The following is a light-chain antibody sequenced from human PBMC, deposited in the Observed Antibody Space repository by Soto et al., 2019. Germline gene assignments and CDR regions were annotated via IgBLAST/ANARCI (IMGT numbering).Light chain of an antibody. V-gene: IGKV3-20*01. CDR1: QRASRQY. Sequence: VLTQSPDTLSLSPGDRATLSCRANQRASRQYLSWYQQRPGQPPRLLIYSVSMRADGVPDRFSGSGSGSEFTLTINSLEPEDFAVYYCQHYGSSRTFGQGTKVE. CDR2: SVS. CDR3: QHYGSSRT. J-gene: IGKJ1*01.